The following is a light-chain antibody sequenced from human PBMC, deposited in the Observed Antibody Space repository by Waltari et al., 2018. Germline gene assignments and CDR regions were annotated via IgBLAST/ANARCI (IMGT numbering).Light chain of an antibody. J-gene: IGLJ2*01. V-gene: IGLV1-51*01. CDR1: SSNIRNYF. CDR3: ATWDNSLTEVV. Sequence: SVLTQPPPVSAAPGQKVTISCSGSSSNIRNYFVSCYHQLPAAAPKPLICDNDKRPSGIPDRFSASKSGTSATLGITGLQTGDEADYYCATWDNSLTEVVFGGGTKLTVL. CDR2: DND.